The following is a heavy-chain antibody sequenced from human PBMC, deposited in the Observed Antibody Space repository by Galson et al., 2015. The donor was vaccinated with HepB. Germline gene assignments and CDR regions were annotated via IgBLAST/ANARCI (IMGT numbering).Heavy chain of an antibody. Sequence: SLRLSCAASGFTFDDYAMHWVRQAPGKGLEWVSGISWNSGSIGYADSVKGRFTISRDNAKNSLYLQLNSLRAEDTALYYCAKDIYSSSWSRPLIYYYYGMDVWGQGTTVTVSS. D-gene: IGHD6-13*01. J-gene: IGHJ6*02. CDR2: ISWNSGSI. CDR1: GFTFDDYA. V-gene: IGHV3-9*01. CDR3: AKDIYSSSWSRPLIYYYYGMDV.